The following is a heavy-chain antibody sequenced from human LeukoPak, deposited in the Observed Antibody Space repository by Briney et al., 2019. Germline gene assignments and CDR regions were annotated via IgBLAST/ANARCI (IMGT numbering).Heavy chain of an antibody. J-gene: IGHJ4*02. CDR2: INAGNGNT. D-gene: IGHD1-26*01. CDR3: ARELREGATVDY. V-gene: IGHV1-3*01. CDR1: GYTFTGYY. Sequence: ASVKVSCKASGYTFTGYYMHWVRQAPGQRLEWMGWINAGNGNTKYSENFQGRVTFTRDTSASTVYMELSSLRSEDTAVYYCARELREGATVDYWGQGTLVTVSS.